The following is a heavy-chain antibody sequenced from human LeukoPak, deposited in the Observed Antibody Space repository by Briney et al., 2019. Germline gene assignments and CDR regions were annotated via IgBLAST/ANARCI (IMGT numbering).Heavy chain of an antibody. Sequence: SETLSLTCAVYGGSFSGYYWSWIRQPPGKGLEWIGEINHSGSTNYNPSLKSRVTISVDTSKNQFSLKLSSVTAADTAVYYCARDGYSSGWNWFDPWGQGTLVTVSS. D-gene: IGHD6-19*01. V-gene: IGHV4-34*01. CDR3: ARDGYSSGWNWFDP. CDR2: INHSGST. CDR1: GGSFSGYY. J-gene: IGHJ5*02.